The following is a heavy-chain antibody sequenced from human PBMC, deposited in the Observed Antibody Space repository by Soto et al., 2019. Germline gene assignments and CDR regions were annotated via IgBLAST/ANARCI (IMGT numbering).Heavy chain of an antibody. D-gene: IGHD3-10*01. Sequence: QAHLVQSGAEVKKPGASVKVSCKASGYTFSSYGISCVRQAPRQGFEWMGWIDPYTGNTNYPQKFPGRTTITTDTSPTTAYMPLRAPPPADPAVYSCPRIWFMKSSSHCWAPGTLVTFSS. CDR1: GYTFSSYG. CDR2: IDPYTGNT. CDR3: PRIWFMKSSSHC. V-gene: IGHV1-18*01. J-gene: IGHJ4*01.